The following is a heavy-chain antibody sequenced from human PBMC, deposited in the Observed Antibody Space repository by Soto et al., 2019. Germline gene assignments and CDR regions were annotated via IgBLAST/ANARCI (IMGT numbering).Heavy chain of an antibody. CDR3: ARRMIDSSGYYYGYYYYYDGMDV. V-gene: IGHV1-8*01. CDR2: MNPNSGNT. Sequence: ASVKVSCKASGYTFTSYDINWVRQATGQGLEWMGWMNPNSGNTGYAQKFQGRVTMTRNTSISTAYMELSSLRSEDTAVYYCARRMIDSSGYYYGYYYYYDGMDVWGQGTTVTGSS. CDR1: GYTFTSYD. J-gene: IGHJ6*02. D-gene: IGHD3-22*01.